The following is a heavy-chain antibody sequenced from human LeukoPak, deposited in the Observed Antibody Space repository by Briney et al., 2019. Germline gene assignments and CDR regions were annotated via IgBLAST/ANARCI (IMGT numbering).Heavy chain of an antibody. D-gene: IGHD1-1*01. CDR2: ISSSSSYI. J-gene: IGHJ3*02. CDR1: GFTFSGYW. V-gene: IGHV3-21*01. Sequence: GGSLRLSCAASGFTFSGYWMNWVRQAPGKGLGWVSSISSSSSYIYYADSVKGRFTISRDNAKNSLYLQMNSLRAEDTAVYYCARDFPARYRDAFDIWGQGTMVTVSS. CDR3: ARDFPARYRDAFDI.